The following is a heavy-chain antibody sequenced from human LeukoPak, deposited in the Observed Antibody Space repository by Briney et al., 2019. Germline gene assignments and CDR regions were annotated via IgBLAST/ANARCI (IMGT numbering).Heavy chain of an antibody. V-gene: IGHV3-21*04. Sequence: GGSLRLSCAASGLTFSSYNMNWVRQAPGQGLEWVSFISSSSNYIYYTDSVKGRFTISRDNAKNSLFLQMNSLRAEDTAVYYCARDFYSSGWVEYWGQGTLVTVSS. D-gene: IGHD6-19*01. CDR1: GLTFSSYN. CDR3: ARDFYSSGWVEY. CDR2: ISSSSNYI. J-gene: IGHJ4*02.